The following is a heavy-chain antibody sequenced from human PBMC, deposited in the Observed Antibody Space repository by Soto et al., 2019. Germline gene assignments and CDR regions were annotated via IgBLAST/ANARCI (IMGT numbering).Heavy chain of an antibody. D-gene: IGHD5-12*01. CDR3: AKGDNLGPKTGYAFDP. V-gene: IGHV4-31*03. J-gene: IGHJ5*02. CDR1: GGSMTSGDQY. CDR2: INHRGSL. Sequence: PSETLSLTCTVTGGSMTSGDQYWTWIRHRPGEGLEWFGYINHRGSLYYNPSLKSRVSMSVDTSKNQFSLNLSSVTPEDTAVYFCAKGDNLGPKTGYAFDPWGQGIMVTVSS.